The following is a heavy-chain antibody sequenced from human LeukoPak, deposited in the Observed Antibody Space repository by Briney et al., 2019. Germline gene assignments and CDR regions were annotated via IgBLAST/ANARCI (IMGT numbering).Heavy chain of an antibody. CDR3: ARRTSLSGIDY. Sequence: GGSLRLSCAASGFTFSSYGMHWVRQAPGKGLEWVAVISYDGSNKYYADSVKGRFTISRDNSKNTLYLQMNSLRAEDTAVYYCARRTSLSGIDYWGQGTLVTVSS. CDR1: GFTFSSYG. V-gene: IGHV3-30*03. D-gene: IGHD2-2*01. J-gene: IGHJ4*02. CDR2: ISYDGSNK.